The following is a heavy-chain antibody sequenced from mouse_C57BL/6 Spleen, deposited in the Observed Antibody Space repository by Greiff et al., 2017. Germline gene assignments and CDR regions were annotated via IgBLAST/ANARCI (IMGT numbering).Heavy chain of an antibody. V-gene: IGHV3-6*01. J-gene: IGHJ4*01. CDR2: ISYDGSN. CDR3: ASGGNYYAMDY. Sequence: EVKLMESGPGLVKPSQSLSLTCSVTGYSITSGYYWNWIRQFPGNKLEWMGYISYDGSNNYNPSLKNRISITRDTSKNQFFLKLNSVTTEDTATYYCASGGNYYAMDYWGQGTSVTVSS. CDR1: GYSITSGYY.